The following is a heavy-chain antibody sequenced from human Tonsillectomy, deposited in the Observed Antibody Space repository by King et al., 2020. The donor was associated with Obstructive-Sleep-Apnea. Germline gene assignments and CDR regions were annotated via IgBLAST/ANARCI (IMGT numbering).Heavy chain of an antibody. V-gene: IGHV1-18*01. CDR1: GYTFTNFG. CDR2: ISAYNGNT. J-gene: IGHJ6*02. Sequence: VQLVQSGAEVRKPAASVKVSCKASGYTFTNFGISWVRQAPGQGLEWMGWISAYNGNTNYAQKFQGRVTMTTDSSTSTGYMELRSLRSGDTAVYYCVRDYALPGPPQYGMDVWGQGTTVTVSS. D-gene: IGHD3-9*01. CDR3: VRDYALPGPPQYGMDV.